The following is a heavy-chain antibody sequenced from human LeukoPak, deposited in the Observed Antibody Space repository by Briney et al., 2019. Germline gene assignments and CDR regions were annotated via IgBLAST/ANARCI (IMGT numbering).Heavy chain of an antibody. D-gene: IGHD1/OR15-1a*01. V-gene: IGHV4-39*01. CDR2: IYYSGST. CDR1: GGSISSSSYY. J-gene: IGHJ4*02. Sequence: PSETLSLTCTVSGGSISSSSYYWGWIRQSPGKGLEWIGSIYYSGSTYYNPSLKSRVTISVDTSKNQFSLKLSSVTAADTAVYYCARRDWTKRGFDYWGQGTLVTVSS. CDR3: ARRDWTKRGFDY.